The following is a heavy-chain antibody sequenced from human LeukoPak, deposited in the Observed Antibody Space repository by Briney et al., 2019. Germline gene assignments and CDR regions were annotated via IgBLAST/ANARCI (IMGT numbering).Heavy chain of an antibody. CDR1: GFTFSGYW. Sequence: PGGSLRLSCASSGFTFSGYWMTWVRQAPGKGLEWVANIKKDGSEKYYVDSVKGRFTISRDNAKNSLYLQMNSLRAEDTAVYYCARSIAARPRGGYYFDYWGQGTLVTVSS. D-gene: IGHD6-6*01. CDR2: IKKDGSEK. CDR3: ARSIAARPRGGYYFDY. J-gene: IGHJ4*02. V-gene: IGHV3-7*01.